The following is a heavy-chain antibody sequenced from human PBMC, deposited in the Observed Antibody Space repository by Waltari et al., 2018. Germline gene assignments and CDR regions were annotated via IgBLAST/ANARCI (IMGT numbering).Heavy chain of an antibody. Sequence: QVQLQESGPGLVKPSETLSLTCTVSGGSVSSGSYYWSWIRQPPGKGLEWIGYIYYSGSTNYNPSLKSRVTISVDTSKNQFSLKLSSVTAADTAVYYCARVYTTEWFGEFSRFDPWGQGTLVTVSS. CDR3: ARVYTTEWFGEFSRFDP. D-gene: IGHD3-10*01. CDR1: GGSVSSGSYY. V-gene: IGHV4-61*01. J-gene: IGHJ5*02. CDR2: IYYSGST.